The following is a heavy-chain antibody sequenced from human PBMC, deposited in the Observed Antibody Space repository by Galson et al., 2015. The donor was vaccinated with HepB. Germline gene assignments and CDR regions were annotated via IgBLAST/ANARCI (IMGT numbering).Heavy chain of an antibody. Sequence: SVKVSCKASGYTFTSYGISWVRQAPGQGLEWMGWINTNTGNPTYAQGFTGRFVFSLDTSVSTAYLQISSLKAEDTAVYYCARGSGSISWYSEFDPWGQGTLVTVSS. J-gene: IGHJ5*02. CDR2: INTNTGNP. CDR1: GYTFTSYG. CDR3: ARGSGSISWYSEFDP. V-gene: IGHV7-4-1*02. D-gene: IGHD6-13*01.